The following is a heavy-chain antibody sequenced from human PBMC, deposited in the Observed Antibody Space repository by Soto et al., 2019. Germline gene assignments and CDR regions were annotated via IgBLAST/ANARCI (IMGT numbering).Heavy chain of an antibody. CDR3: AKPFYHRNYGEVFEY. CDR2: ISYDGSNK. D-gene: IGHD4-4*01. Sequence: GGSLRLSCAASGFTFSSYGMHWVRQAPGKGLEWVAVISYDGSNKYYADSVKGRFTISRDNSKNTLYLQMNSLRAEDTAVYYCAKPFYHRNYGEVFEYWGQGTQVTVSS. CDR1: GFTFSSYG. J-gene: IGHJ4*02. V-gene: IGHV3-30*18.